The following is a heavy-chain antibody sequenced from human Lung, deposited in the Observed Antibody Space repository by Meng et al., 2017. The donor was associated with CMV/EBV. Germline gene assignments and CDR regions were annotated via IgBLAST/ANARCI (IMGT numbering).Heavy chain of an antibody. Sequence: GESLKISCEASGFSFSIYGMHWVRQAPGKGLEWVALISNDGSNEYYADSVEGRFTISRDNSKNTLYLQMNSLRTEDTAVYYCATVISSYSSTWEYNLYYAYHGMDDWXQWTTVTVSS. CDR1: GFSFSIYG. V-gene: IGHV3-30-3*01. D-gene: IGHD6-13*01. CDR2: ISNDGSNE. CDR3: ATVISSYSSTWEYNLYYAYHGMDD. J-gene: IGHJ6*02.